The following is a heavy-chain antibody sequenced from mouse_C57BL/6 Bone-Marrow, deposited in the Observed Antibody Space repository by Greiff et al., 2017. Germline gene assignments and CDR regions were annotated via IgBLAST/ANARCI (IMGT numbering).Heavy chain of an antibody. Sequence: VLLQESGAELARPGASVKLSCKASGYTFTSYGISWVKQRTGQGLEWIGEIYPRSGNTYYNEKFKGKATLTADKSSSTAYVELRSLTSEDCAVYFCTRSAGSSFYFDYWGQGTTLTVSS. CDR3: TRSAGSSFYFDY. V-gene: IGHV1-81*01. CDR2: IYPRSGNT. J-gene: IGHJ2*01. D-gene: IGHD1-1*01. CDR1: GYTFTSYG.